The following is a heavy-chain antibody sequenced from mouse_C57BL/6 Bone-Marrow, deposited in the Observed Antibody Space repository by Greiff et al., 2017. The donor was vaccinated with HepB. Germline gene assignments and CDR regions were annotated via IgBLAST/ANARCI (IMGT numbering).Heavy chain of an antibody. CDR3: AKSYYDYDGFAY. D-gene: IGHD2-4*01. V-gene: IGHV5-12*01. CDR2: ISNGGGST. J-gene: IGHJ3*01. CDR1: GFTFSDYY. Sequence: EVKVEESGGGLVQPGGSLKLSCAASGFTFSDYYMYWVRQTPEKRLEWVAYISNGGGSTYYPDTVKGRFTISRDNAKNTLYLQMSRLKSEDTAMYYCAKSYYDYDGFAYWGQGTLVTVSA.